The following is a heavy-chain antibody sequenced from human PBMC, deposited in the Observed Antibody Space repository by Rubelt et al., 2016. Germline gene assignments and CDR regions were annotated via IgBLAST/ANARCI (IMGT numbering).Heavy chain of an antibody. CDR3: ARDQLALYALDI. Sequence: QVQLVQSGAEVKEPGASVKVSCKASGYTFTSYGISRVRQAPGQGLEWMGWISAYDGNTNYAQKLQGRVTMTTDTSTSTAYMELRSLRSDDTAVYFCARDQLALYALDIWGQGTMVTVSS. D-gene: IGHD1-1*01. CDR1: GYTFTSYG. J-gene: IGHJ3*02. V-gene: IGHV1-18*01. CDR2: ISAYDGNT.